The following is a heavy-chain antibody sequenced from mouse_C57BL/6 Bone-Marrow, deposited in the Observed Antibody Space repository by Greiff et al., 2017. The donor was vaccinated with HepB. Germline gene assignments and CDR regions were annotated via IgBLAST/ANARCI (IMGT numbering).Heavy chain of an antibody. Sequence: EVKLVESGGGLVKPGGSLKLSCAASGFTFSSYAMSWVRQTPEKRLEWVATISDGGSYTYYPDNVKGRFTISRDNAKNNLYLQMSHLKSEDTAMYYCARDYYGSSPSFDYWGQGTTLTVSS. J-gene: IGHJ2*01. D-gene: IGHD1-1*01. CDR2: ISDGGSYT. CDR1: GFTFSSYA. CDR3: ARDYYGSSPSFDY. V-gene: IGHV5-4*01.